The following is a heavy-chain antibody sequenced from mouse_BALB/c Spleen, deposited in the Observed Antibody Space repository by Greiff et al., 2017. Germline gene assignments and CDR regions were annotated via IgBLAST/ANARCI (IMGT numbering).Heavy chain of an antibody. V-gene: IGHV1-7*01. CDR1: GYTFTSYW. CDR3: ARKGYDVSYAMDY. Sequence: QVQLQQSGAELAKPGASVKMCCKASGYTFTSYWMHWVKQRPGQGLEWIGYINPSTGYTEYNQKFKDKATLTADKSSSTAYMQLSSLTSEDSAVYYCARKGYDVSYAMDYWGQGTSVTVSS. CDR2: INPSTGYT. D-gene: IGHD2-14*01. J-gene: IGHJ4*01.